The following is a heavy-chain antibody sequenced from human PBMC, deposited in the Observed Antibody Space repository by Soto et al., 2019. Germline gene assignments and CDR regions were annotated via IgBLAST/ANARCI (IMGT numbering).Heavy chain of an antibody. CDR2: IIPIFGTA. Sequence: QVHLVQSGAAVKKPGSSLKVSCQASGGTFSSYAISWVRQAPGPGLAWMGGIIPIFGTANYAQKLQGRVTITADESTSTAYMELSSLRSEHTAVYYCARDPPYSSSPEGYYFDYWGQGTLVTVSS. D-gene: IGHD6-6*01. CDR3: ARDPPYSSSPEGYYFDY. J-gene: IGHJ4*02. V-gene: IGHV1-69*01. CDR1: GGTFSSYA.